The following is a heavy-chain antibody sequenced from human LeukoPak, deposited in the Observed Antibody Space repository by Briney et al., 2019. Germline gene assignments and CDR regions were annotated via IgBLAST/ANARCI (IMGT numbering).Heavy chain of an antibody. CDR3: ARDAWSAYGHNYFQH. Sequence: SETLSLTCTVSDGSFEKFYWNWRRQPPGKGLEWIGYISHSGSTKYNSFFKSRVTLSVDTSKNQFSLKVTSVTAADTAVYYCARDAWSAYGHNYFQHWGQGTLVTVSS. CDR1: DGSFEKFY. D-gene: IGHD5-24*01. J-gene: IGHJ1*01. CDR2: ISHSGST. V-gene: IGHV4-59*01.